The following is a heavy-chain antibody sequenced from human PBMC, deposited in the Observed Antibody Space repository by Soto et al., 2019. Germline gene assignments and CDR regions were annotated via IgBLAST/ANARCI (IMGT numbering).Heavy chain of an antibody. D-gene: IGHD3-22*01. CDR3: ARAGQYYDSSGYVN. CDR1: GYSFATSG. Sequence: QVKLVQSGTEVKKPGASLKVSCKASGYSFATSGISWVRQAPGQGLEWMGWISVYNGNTNYDQKLHDRVTMTTDTSTTTAYLELSSLRSDDTAVYYCARAGQYYDSSGYVNWGQGTLVTVSS. J-gene: IGHJ4*02. V-gene: IGHV1-18*01. CDR2: ISVYNGNT.